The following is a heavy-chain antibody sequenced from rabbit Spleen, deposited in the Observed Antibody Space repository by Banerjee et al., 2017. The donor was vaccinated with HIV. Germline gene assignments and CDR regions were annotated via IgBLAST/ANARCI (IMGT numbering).Heavy chain of an antibody. CDR2: IDAGSSGFT. V-gene: IGHV1S40*01. CDR3: ARDTSSSFSSYGMDL. J-gene: IGHJ6*01. D-gene: IGHD1-1*01. Sequence: QSLEESGGDLVKPGASLTLTCTASGVSFSISSYMCWVRQAPGKGLEWMACIDAGSSGFTYFATWAKGRFTISKISSTTVTLQMTRLTAADTATYFCARDTSSSFSSYGMDLWGPGHPRHRL. CDR1: GVSFSISSY.